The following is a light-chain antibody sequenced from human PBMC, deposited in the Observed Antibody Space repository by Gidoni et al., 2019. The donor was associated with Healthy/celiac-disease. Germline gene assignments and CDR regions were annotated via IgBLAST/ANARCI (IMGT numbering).Light chain of an antibody. CDR3: EHYNSYPPTLT. J-gene: IGKJ4*01. Sequence: DIQMTQSPSSLSASVGDRVSITRRASQGISNHLAWFQQKPGKAPKSLIYAASSVQSGVPSNFSDSVSGRDFTLTISSLQPEDFATYYCEHYNSYPPTLTCGGGTKVEIK. V-gene: IGKV1-16*02. CDR2: AAS. CDR1: QGISNH.